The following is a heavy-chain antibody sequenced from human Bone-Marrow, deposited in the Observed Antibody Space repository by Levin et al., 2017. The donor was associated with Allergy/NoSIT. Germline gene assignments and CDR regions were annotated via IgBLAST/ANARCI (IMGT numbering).Heavy chain of an antibody. CDR1: GATFSKYA. CDR2: IIPIFGTT. J-gene: IGHJ6*03. V-gene: IGHV1-69*06. D-gene: IGHD3-3*01. CDR3: ARVHGDDLWGGYYEDYSYSYMDV. Sequence: PKASVKVSCKASGATFSKYAISWVRQAPGQGLEWMGGIIPIFGTTNYAQKFQGRVTIIADKSTSTAYMELSSLRSEDTAVYFCARVHGDDLWGGYYEDYSYSYMDVWGQGTTVTVSS.